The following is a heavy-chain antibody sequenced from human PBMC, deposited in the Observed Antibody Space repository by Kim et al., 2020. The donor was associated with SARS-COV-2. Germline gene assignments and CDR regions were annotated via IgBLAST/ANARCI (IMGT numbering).Heavy chain of an antibody. V-gene: IGHV4-34*10. CDR1: GDSFTAYH. Sequence: SETLSLTCAVSGDSFTAYHWPWIRQSPAKGLEWIGDITHGGGRRFNPSLESRVTMSIDTSKNHFSLNLRSATAADMAAYFCSGYRDGDRRWGEGT. CDR2: ITHGGGR. CDR3: SGYRDGDRR. J-gene: IGHJ3*01.